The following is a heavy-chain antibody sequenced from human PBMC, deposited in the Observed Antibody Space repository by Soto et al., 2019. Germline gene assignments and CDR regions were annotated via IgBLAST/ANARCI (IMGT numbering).Heavy chain of an antibody. J-gene: IGHJ4*02. CDR3: ARVLRFLEWLPAGY. D-gene: IGHD3-3*01. V-gene: IGHV1-2*02. CDR1: GYTFTGYY. CDR2: INPNSGGT. Sequence: ASVQVSCKASGYTFTGYYMHWVRQAPGQGLEWMGWINPNSGGTNYAQKFQGRVTMTRDTSISTAYMELSRLRSDDTAVYYCARVLRFLEWLPAGYWGQGTLVTVSS.